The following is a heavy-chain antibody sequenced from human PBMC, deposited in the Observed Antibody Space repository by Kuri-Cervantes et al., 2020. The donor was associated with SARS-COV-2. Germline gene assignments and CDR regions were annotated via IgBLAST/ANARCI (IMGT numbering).Heavy chain of an antibody. V-gene: IGHV3-11*04. Sequence: LSLTCAASGFTFSDYYMSWIRQAPGKGLEWVSYISSSGSTIYYADSVKGRFTISRDNSKNTLYLQMNSLRAEDTAVYYCARELIDAFDIWGQGTMVTVSS. CDR3: ARELIDAFDI. CDR1: GFTFSDYY. J-gene: IGHJ3*02. CDR2: ISSSGSTI.